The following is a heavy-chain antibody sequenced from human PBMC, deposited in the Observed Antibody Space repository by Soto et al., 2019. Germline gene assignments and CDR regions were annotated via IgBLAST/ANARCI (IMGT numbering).Heavy chain of an antibody. V-gene: IGHV1-69*13. CDR2: IIPIFGTA. CDR3: ARVYSYPTRNYFDY. J-gene: IGHJ4*02. Sequence: ASVKVSCKASGGTFSSYAISWVRQAPGQGLEWMGGIIPIFGTANYAQKFQGRVTITADESTSTAYMELSSLRSEDTAVYYCARVYSYPTRNYFDYWGQGTLVTVSS. CDR1: GGTFSSYA. D-gene: IGHD5-18*01.